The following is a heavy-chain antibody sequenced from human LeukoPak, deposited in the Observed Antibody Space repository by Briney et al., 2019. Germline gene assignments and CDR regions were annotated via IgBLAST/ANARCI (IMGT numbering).Heavy chain of an antibody. V-gene: IGHV1-8*01. J-gene: IGHJ5*02. CDR3: ARSRTNWFDP. CDR2: MNPNSGNT. CDR1: GYSFSGYD. Sequence: ASVKVSCKASGYSFSGYDINWVRQATGQGLEWMGWMNPNSGNTGYARKFQGRVTMTRNTSISTAYMELSSLRSEDTAVYYCARSRTNWFDPWGQGTLVTVSS.